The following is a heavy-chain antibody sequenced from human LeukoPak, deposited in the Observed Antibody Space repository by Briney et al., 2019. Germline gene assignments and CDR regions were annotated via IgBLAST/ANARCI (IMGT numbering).Heavy chain of an antibody. J-gene: IGHJ6*02. CDR2: ITSSTI. D-gene: IGHD3-16*01. Sequence: PGGSLRLSCAASGFTVSSNYMSWVRQAPGKGLEWVSYITSSTIYYVDSVKGRFTISRDNAKNSLYLQMNSLRAEDTAVYYCARLRSYGYYYNGMDVWGQGTTVTVSS. CDR3: ARLRSYGYYYNGMDV. CDR1: GFTVSSNY. V-gene: IGHV3-69-1*01.